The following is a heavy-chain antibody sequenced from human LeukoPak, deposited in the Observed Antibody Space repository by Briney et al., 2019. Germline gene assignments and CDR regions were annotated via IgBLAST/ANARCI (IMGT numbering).Heavy chain of an antibody. CDR2: INPNSGGT. J-gene: IGHJ5*02. D-gene: IGHD3-16*01. CDR1: GYTFTGYY. V-gene: IGHV1-2*02. Sequence: GASVKVSCKASGYTFTGYYMHWVRQAPGQGLEWMGWINPNSGGTNYAQKFPGRVTMTRDTSSSTAYMELSRLRSDDTAVYYWGRGGGDSLLQNWLDPWGQGTLVTVSS. CDR3: GRGGGDSLLQNWLDP.